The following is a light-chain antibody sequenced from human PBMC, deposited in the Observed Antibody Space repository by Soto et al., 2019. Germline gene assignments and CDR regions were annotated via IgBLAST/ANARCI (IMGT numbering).Light chain of an antibody. CDR1: QSVSSSY. CDR3: QQYGSSRT. Sequence: EIVLTQSPGTLSLSQGERATLSCRASQSVSSSYLAWYQQKPGQAPRLLIYGASSRATGIPDRFSGSGSGTDFTLTISRLEPEDFVVYYCQQYGSSRTFGQGTKVEIK. J-gene: IGKJ1*01. CDR2: GAS. V-gene: IGKV3-20*01.